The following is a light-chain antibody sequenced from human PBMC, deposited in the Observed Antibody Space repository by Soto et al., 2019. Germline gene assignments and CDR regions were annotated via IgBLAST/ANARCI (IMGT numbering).Light chain of an antibody. CDR2: EVT. V-gene: IGLV2-14*01. J-gene: IGLJ2*01. CDR1: SSDVGGYKY. CDR3: SSYTSSSTLVL. Sequence: QSVLTQPASVSGSPGQSITISCTGTSSDVGGYKYVSWYQQHPGKAPKLMISEVTNRPSGVSDRFSGSKSGNTASLTIAGLQAEDEADYFCSSYTSSSTLVLFGGGTKLTVL.